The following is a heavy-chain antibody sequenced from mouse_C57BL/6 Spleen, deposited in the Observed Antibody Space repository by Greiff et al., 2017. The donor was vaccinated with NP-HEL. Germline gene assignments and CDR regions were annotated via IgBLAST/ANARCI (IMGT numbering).Heavy chain of an antibody. D-gene: IGHD2-5*01. CDR2: IYPGNSDT. Sequence: VQLQQSGTVLARPGASVKMSCKTSGYTFTSYWMHWVKQRPGQGLEWIGAIYPGNSDTSYNQKFKGKAKLTAVTSASTAYMELSSLTNEDSAVYYCSYYSNYGYFDVWGTGTTVTVSS. V-gene: IGHV1-5*01. CDR3: SYYSNYGYFDV. J-gene: IGHJ1*03. CDR1: GYTFTSYW.